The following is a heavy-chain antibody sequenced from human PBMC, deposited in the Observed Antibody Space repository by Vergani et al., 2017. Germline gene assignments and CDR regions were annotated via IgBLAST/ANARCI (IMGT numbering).Heavy chain of an antibody. Sequence: QVQLVQSGAEVKKPGASVKVSCKASGYTFTGYYMHWVRQAPGQGLEWMGWINTNSDGTNYAQKFQGRVTMPRDTYISTAYMELSRLRSDDTAVYYCATDSHYGCVIPPGPCDYWGQGTLVTVSS. CDR3: ATDSHYGCVIPPGPCDY. CDR2: INTNSDGT. J-gene: IGHJ4*02. V-gene: IGHV1-2*02. D-gene: IGHD3-16*02. CDR1: GYTFTGYY.